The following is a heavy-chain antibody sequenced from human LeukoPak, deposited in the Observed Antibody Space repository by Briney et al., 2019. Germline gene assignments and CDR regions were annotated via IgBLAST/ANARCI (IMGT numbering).Heavy chain of an antibody. CDR1: GYTFTSYD. V-gene: IGHV1-8*01. J-gene: IGHJ5*02. CDR2: MNPNSGNT. D-gene: IGHD2-15*01. Sequence: ASVKVSCKASGYTFTSYDINWVRQATGQGLEWMGWMNPNSGNTGYAQKFQGRVTMTRNTSISTAYMELSSLRSEDTAVYYFARDGEYCSGGSCWDWFDPWGQGTLVTVSS. CDR3: ARDGEYCSGGSCWDWFDP.